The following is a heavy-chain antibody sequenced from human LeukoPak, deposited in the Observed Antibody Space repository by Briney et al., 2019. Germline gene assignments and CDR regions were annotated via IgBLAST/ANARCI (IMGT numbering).Heavy chain of an antibody. V-gene: IGHV3-23*01. CDR1: GFTFSSYA. Sequence: GGSLRLSCAASGFTFSSYAMSWVRQAPGKGLEWVSAISGSGGSTYYADSVKGRFTISRDNSKNTLYLQMNSLRAEDTAVYYCARDRTTSLSQSLDYWGQGTLVTVSS. CDR2: ISGSGGST. CDR3: ARDRTTSLSQSLDY. D-gene: IGHD1-7*01. J-gene: IGHJ4*02.